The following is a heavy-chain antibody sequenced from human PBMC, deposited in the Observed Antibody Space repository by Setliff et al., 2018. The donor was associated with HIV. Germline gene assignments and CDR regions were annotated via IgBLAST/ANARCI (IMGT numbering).Heavy chain of an antibody. V-gene: IGHV1-58*01. CDR2: IVVGSGNT. Sequence: SVKVSCKASGFTFTNSAVQWVRQARGQRLEWIGWIVVGSGNTNYAQKFQERVTITRDMSTSRAYMELSGLRTEDTAVYYCAADPQTGTTSYDAFDIWGQGPVVTVSS. J-gene: IGHJ3*02. D-gene: IGHD1-7*01. CDR1: GFTFTNSA. CDR3: AADPQTGTTSYDAFDI.